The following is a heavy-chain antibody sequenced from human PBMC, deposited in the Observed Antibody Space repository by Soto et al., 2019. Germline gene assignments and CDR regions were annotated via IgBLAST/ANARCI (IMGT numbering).Heavy chain of an antibody. D-gene: IGHD3-16*01. CDR2: IYYTGTT. Sequence: PSETLSLTCSVSGGSIIGNNYYWGWIRQPPGKRLEWIGNIYYTGTTYYNPSLESRVTMSVDTSGNHFSLNLTSVTASDTAVYHCARRRVGGAKSRPDFWGPGILVTVSS. J-gene: IGHJ4*02. CDR3: ARRRVGGAKSRPDF. CDR1: GGSIIGNNYY. V-gene: IGHV4-39*02.